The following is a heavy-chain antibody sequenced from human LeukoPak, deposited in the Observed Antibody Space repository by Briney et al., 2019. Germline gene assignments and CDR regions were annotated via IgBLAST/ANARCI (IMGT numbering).Heavy chain of an antibody. V-gene: IGHV4-39*07. CDR2: IYYSGST. CDR1: GGSISSSSYY. D-gene: IGHD3-9*01. J-gene: IGHJ4*02. Sequence: SETLSLTCTVSGGSISSSSYYWGWIRQPPGKGLEWIGSIYYSGSTYYNPSLKSRVTISVDTSKNQFSLKLSSVTAADTAVYYCARVYYDILTGYYGGGYFDYWGQGTLVTVSS. CDR3: ARVYYDILTGYYGGGYFDY.